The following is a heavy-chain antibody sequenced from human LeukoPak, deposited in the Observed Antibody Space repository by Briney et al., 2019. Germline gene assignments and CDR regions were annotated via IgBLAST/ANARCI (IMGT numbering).Heavy chain of an antibody. D-gene: IGHD3-16*02. CDR1: GFTFSSYA. V-gene: IGHV3-23*01. J-gene: IGHJ4*02. CDR2: ISGSGGST. Sequence: GGSLRLSCAASGFTFSSYAMSWVRQAPGKGLEWVSAISGSGGSTYYADSVKGRFTISRDNSKNTLYLQMNSLRAEDTAVYYCAKGLYDYVWGSYRHIDYWGQGTLFTVSS. CDR3: AKGLYDYVWGSYRHIDY.